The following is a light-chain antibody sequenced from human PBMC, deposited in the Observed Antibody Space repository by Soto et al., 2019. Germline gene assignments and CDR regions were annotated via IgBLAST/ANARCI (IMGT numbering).Light chain of an antibody. V-gene: IGKV3-20*01. J-gene: IGKJ2*01. CDR3: QQYGSSPYT. CDR2: DAS. Sequence: EIVLTQSPAILSLSPGERATLSCRANQGVSDYLAWYQQKPGQAPRLLIYDASDRATGIPDRFSGRGSGTDFTLTISSLEPEDFAVYYCQQYGSSPYTFGQGTKLEIK. CDR1: QGVSDY.